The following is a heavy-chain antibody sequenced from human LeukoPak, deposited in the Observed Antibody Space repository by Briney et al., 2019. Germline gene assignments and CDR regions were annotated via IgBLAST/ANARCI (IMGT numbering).Heavy chain of an antibody. V-gene: IGHV1-69*13. CDR1: GGTFRSYA. J-gene: IGHJ3*02. CDR2: IIPMFDTA. D-gene: IGHD3-22*01. CDR3: ARDKFSPRGGYESSGYEENALDT. Sequence: WASVKVSCKASGGTFRSYAISWVRQAPGQGLEWMGGIIPMFDTANYAQKFQGRVMISADESTSTAYMELRSLRSEDTAVYYCARDKFSPRGGYESSGYEENALDTWGQGTMVTVSS.